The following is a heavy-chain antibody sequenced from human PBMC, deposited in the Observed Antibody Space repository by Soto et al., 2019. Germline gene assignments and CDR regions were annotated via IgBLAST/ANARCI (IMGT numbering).Heavy chain of an antibody. Sequence: EVQLVESGGGLVQPGGSLRLSCSASGFTVSDNYMSWVRQAPGKGLEWVSLTYSGGSTYYADSVKGRFTISRDNSKNTWYLQMNSLRAEDKAVYYCARDCHTTRCPRGIDYWGQGTLVTVSS. CDR3: ARDCHTTRCPRGIDY. CDR2: TYSGGST. V-gene: IGHV3-66*01. CDR1: GFTVSDNY. J-gene: IGHJ4*02. D-gene: IGHD1-26*01.